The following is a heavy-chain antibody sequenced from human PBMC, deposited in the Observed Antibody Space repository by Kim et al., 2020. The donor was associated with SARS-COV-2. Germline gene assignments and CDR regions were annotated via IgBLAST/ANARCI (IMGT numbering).Heavy chain of an antibody. Sequence: KSRVTISVDTSKNQFSLKLSSVTAADTAVYYCARDGDCSSTSCYFYGMDVWGQGTTVTVSS. CDR3: ARDGDCSSTSCYFYGMDV. V-gene: IGHV4-31*02. D-gene: IGHD2-2*01. J-gene: IGHJ6*02.